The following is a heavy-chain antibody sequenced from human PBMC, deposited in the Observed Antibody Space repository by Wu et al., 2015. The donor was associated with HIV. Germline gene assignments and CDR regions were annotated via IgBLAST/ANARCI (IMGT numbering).Heavy chain of an antibody. D-gene: IGHD6-13*01. CDR3: ARDPETAAGTVWFDP. CDR2: INPNSGGT. Sequence: QVQLVQSGAEVKKPGASVKVSCKASGYTFTGYYMHWVRQAPGQGLEWMGWINPNSGGTNYAQKFQGRVTMTRDTSISTAYMELSRLRSDDTAVYYCARDPETAAGTVWFDPWGQGTLVTVSS. CDR1: GYTFTGYY. V-gene: IGHV1-2*02. J-gene: IGHJ5*02.